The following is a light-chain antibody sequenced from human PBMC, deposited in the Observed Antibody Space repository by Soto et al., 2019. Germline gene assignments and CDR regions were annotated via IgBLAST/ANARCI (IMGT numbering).Light chain of an antibody. CDR3: SSYTSSSTRV. CDR2: EVS. J-gene: IGLJ3*02. Sequence: QSALTQPASVSGSPGQSITISCTGTSSDVGGYNYVSWYQQHPGKAPKLMIYEVSNRPSGVSNRFSSSKSGNTASLTISGLQAEDEADYCCSSYTSSSTRVFGGGTKLTVL. CDR1: SSDVGGYNY. V-gene: IGLV2-14*01.